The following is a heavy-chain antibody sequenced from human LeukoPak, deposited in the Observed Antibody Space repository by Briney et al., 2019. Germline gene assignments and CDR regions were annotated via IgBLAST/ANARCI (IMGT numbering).Heavy chain of an antibody. CDR2: IKQDGSEK. Sequence: QTGGSLRLSCAASGFTFSSYWMSWVRQAPGKGLEWVANIKQDGSEKYYVDSVKGRFTISRDNAKNSLYLQMNSLRAEDTAVYYCARVSEGLYTSYFDYWGQGTLVTVSS. J-gene: IGHJ4*02. CDR1: GFTFSSYW. V-gene: IGHV3-7*01. D-gene: IGHD2-2*02. CDR3: ARVSEGLYTSYFDY.